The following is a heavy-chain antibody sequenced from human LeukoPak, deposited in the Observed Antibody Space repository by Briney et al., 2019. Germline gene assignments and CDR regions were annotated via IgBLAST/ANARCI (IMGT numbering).Heavy chain of an antibody. D-gene: IGHD5-18*01. CDR1: GFTFSDYY. V-gene: IGHV3-11*06. J-gene: IGHJ4*02. CDR3: ARAAGPHTAMVL. CDR2: ISSSSSYT. Sequence: PGGSLRLSCAASGFTFSDYYMSWIRQAPGKGLEWVSYISSSSSYTNYADSVKGRFTISRDNAKNSLHLQMNSLRAEDTAVYYCARAAGPHTAMVLWGQGTLVTVSS.